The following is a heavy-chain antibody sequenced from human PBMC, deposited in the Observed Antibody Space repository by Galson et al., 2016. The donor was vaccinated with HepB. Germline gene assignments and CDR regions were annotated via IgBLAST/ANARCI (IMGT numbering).Heavy chain of an antibody. D-gene: IGHD3-22*01. V-gene: IGHV1-46*01. CDR1: GYTFTSYY. Sequence: SVKVSCKASGYTFTSYYMTWVRQVPGQGLEFMGTINPSESATTYAQSFQGRVTMTRDSSTSTVYMDLSSLGSEDTAVYYCAMHYDSRGFSDSVYAFDIWGQGTMVTVSA. CDR3: AMHYDSRGFSDSVYAFDI. CDR2: INPSESAT. J-gene: IGHJ3*02.